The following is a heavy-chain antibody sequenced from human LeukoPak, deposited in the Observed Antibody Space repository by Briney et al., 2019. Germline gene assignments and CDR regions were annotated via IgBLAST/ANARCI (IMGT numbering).Heavy chain of an antibody. J-gene: IGHJ4*02. V-gene: IGHV3-7*01. CDR1: GFTFNNYF. CDR2: IKQDGSEK. D-gene: IGHD1-26*01. Sequence: PGGSLRLSFAASGFTFNNYFMSWVRQAPGKGLEWVANIKQDGSEKYYGDSVKGRFTISRDNTKNTLFLYMDSLRDEDTAVYYCARDLVGAADWGQGTLVTVSS. CDR3: ARDLVGAAD.